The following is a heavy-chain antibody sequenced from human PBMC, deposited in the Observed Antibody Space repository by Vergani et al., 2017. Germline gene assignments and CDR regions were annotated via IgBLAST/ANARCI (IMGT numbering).Heavy chain of an antibody. D-gene: IGHD3-10*01. CDR2: IKSKTDGGTT. J-gene: IGHJ4*02. Sequence: EVQLVESGGGLVQPGRSLRLSCTASGFTFGDYAMSWFRQAPGKGLEWVGRIKSKTDGGTTDYAAPVKGRFTISRDDSKNTLYLQMNSLKTEDTAVYYCTTDDLVTMVRGVIITPADWGQGTLVTVSS. CDR1: GFTFGDYA. V-gene: IGHV3-15*01. CDR3: TTDDLVTMVRGVIITPAD.